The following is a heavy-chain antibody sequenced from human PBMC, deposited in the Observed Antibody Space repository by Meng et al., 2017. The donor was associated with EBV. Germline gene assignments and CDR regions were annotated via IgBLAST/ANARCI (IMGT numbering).Heavy chain of an antibody. D-gene: IGHD3-16*01. J-gene: IGHJ4*02. Sequence: GQLEQWGAGRLXXXXXLXLTCAVYGGSVNGYFWSWIRQPPGKGLEWIGEPHHSGSTNYNPSLKSRLRISVDTSKNQFSLNLTSVTAADTAVYYCAREPRDPPAFYWGQGTLVTVSS. V-gene: IGHV4-34*01. CDR2: PHHSGST. CDR1: GGSVNGYF. CDR3: AREPRDPPAFY.